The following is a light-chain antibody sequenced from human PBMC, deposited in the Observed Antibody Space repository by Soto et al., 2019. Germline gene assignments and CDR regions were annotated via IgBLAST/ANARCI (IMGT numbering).Light chain of an antibody. CDR1: QSSSSY. CDR2: AAS. Sequence: DIQMTQSPSSLYASVRDRVTITFRASQSSSSYFNWYQQKPGKATKLLMYAASSLQSGVQSRFGGSGSGTDFTLNISSLQSEDFAPYCCQPRYSTRSVGQGTKVEIK. J-gene: IGKJ1*01. CDR3: QPRYSTRS. V-gene: IGKV1-39*01.